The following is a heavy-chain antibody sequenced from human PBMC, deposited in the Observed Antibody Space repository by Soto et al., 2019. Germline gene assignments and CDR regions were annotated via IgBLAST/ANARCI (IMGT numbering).Heavy chain of an antibody. Sequence: TSETLSLTCNVSGGSIRSYYWSWIRQPAGKALEWIGRIYTSGTTNYNPSLKSRATMLIDTSKNQFSPILSSVTAADTAVYYCAREGASGFGMDVWGQGTTVTVSS. D-gene: IGHD1-26*01. CDR1: GGSIRSYY. J-gene: IGHJ6*02. CDR2: IYTSGTT. V-gene: IGHV4-4*07. CDR3: AREGASGFGMDV.